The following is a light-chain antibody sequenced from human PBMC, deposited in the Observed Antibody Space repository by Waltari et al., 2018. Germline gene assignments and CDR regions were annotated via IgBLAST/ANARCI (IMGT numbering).Light chain of an antibody. J-gene: IGKJ4*01. CDR3: QHYVRFFPLT. CDR1: QSVDNNY. CDR2: GAS. V-gene: IGKV3-20*01. Sequence: EIVLTQSPGTLSLSPGERATISFRASQSVDNNYLAWYQQKPGQAPRLLIYGASNRAIGIPDRFSGSGSGTDFTLTIIRLEPEDFAVYYCQHYVRFFPLTFGGGTKVEIK.